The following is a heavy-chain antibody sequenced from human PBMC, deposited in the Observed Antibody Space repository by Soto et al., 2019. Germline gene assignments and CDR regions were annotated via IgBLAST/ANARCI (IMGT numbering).Heavy chain of an antibody. CDR3: ARDSLALFDS. Sequence: SETLSLTCTVPDGSVSSGSYYWTWMRQPPGKGLEWIGYIYSSGSTLYNPSLKSRVIISADTSMNQFSLKLSSVTAADTAVYYCARDSLALFDSWGQGTLVTVSS. D-gene: IGHD5-12*01. V-gene: IGHV4-61*01. J-gene: IGHJ4*02. CDR2: IYSSGST. CDR1: DGSVSSGSYY.